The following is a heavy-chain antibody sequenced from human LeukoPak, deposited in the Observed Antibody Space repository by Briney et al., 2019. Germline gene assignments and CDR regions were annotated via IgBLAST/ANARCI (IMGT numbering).Heavy chain of an antibody. CDR2: IRYDGSNK. V-gene: IGHV3-30*02. D-gene: IGHD3-22*01. CDR1: GFTFSSYG. J-gene: IGHJ4*02. CDR3: ANGFRNYYDSSGRYFDY. Sequence: GGSLRLSCAASGFTFSSYGMHWVRQAPGKGLEWVAFIRYDGSNKYYADSVKGRFTISRDNSKNTLYLQMNSLRAEDTAVYYCANGFRNYYDSSGRYFDYWGQGTLVTVSS.